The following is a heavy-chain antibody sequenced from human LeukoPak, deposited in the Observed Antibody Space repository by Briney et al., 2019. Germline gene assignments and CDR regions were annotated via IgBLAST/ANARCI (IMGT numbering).Heavy chain of an antibody. CDR3: AKEDRYCSGGSWRPDWFDP. J-gene: IGHJ5*02. D-gene: IGHD2-15*01. CDR1: GFIFSSCA. Sequence: GGSVSLFCAASGFIFSSCAMSWARLAPGEGLEWVSSISGSGGSTYYADSVKGRFTISRDNSKNTLYLQMNSRRAKETAVYYCAKEDRYCSGGSWRPDWFDPWGQGTLVTVSS. CDR2: ISGSGGST. V-gene: IGHV3-23*01.